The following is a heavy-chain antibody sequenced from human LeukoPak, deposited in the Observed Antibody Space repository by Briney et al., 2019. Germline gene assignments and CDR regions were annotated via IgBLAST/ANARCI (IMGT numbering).Heavy chain of an antibody. CDR3: ARSSGSYQQYYFEY. D-gene: IGHD1-26*01. J-gene: IGHJ4*02. CDR2: IYTSGST. V-gene: IGHV4-61*02. CDR1: GGSISSGSYY. Sequence: SETLSLTCTVSGGSISSGSYYWSWIRQPAGKGLEWIGRIYTSGSTNYNPSLKSRVTISVDTSKNQFSLKLSSVTAADTAVYYCARSSGSYQQYYFEYWGQGTLVTVSS.